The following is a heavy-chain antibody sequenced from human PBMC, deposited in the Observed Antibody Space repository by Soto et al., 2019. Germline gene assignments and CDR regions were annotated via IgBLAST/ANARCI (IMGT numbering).Heavy chain of an antibody. CDR2: ITTSGSDM. V-gene: IGHV3-48*03. Sequence: PGWSLRLSCAGSGFPFSTYEMNLVRQAPGKGLEWIAHITTSGSDMNYADSVNGRFTISRDNSKSSVFLQMNSLRVEDTAIYYCVRERFFHDTTGQEEWGEGTQVTLS. CDR3: VRERFFHDTTGQEE. D-gene: IGHD3-3*01. CDR1: GFPFSTYE. J-gene: IGHJ4*02.